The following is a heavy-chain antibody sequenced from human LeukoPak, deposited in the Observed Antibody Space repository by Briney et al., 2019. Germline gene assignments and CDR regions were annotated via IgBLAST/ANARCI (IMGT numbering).Heavy chain of an antibody. CDR3: AREPYSSGWQGLYYYYYYMDV. Sequence: PSETLSLTCAVSGGSISSSNWWSWVRQPPGKGLEWIGEIYHSGSTNYNPSLKSRVTISVDKSKNQFSLKLSSVTAADTAVYYCAREPYSSGWQGLYYYYYYMDVWGKGTTVTVSS. D-gene: IGHD6-19*01. CDR1: GGSISSSNW. J-gene: IGHJ6*03. CDR2: IYHSGST. V-gene: IGHV4-4*02.